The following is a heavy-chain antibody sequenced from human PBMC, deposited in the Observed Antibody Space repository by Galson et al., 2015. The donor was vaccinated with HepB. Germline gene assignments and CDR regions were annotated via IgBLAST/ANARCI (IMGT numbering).Heavy chain of an antibody. CDR2: IDPSDSYT. CDR3: ARLRQQLAPGYYIYYGMDV. Sequence: QSGAEVKKPGESLRISCKGSGYSFTNYWITWVRQMPGKGLEWMGRIDPSDSYTNYSPSFQGHVTISADRSISTAFLQWSSLKASDTAMYYCARLRQQLAPGYYIYYGMDVWGQGTTVTVSS. D-gene: IGHD6-13*01. V-gene: IGHV5-10-1*01. CDR1: GYSFTNYW. J-gene: IGHJ6*02.